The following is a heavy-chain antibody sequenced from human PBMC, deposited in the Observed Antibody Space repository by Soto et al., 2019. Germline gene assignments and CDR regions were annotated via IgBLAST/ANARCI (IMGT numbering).Heavy chain of an antibody. D-gene: IGHD6-13*01. CDR1: GFTFSRHA. V-gene: IGHV3-23*01. CDR2: LSDSGISI. CDR3: AKVSRRWYSGVFDL. Sequence: EVQLLESGGCLVQPGGSLRLSCTASGFTFSRHAITWVRQAPGKGMAWVSGLSDSGISIYYADSVKDRITIARDTSNYTQYLPLRTLRAEEPVVYSCAKVSRRWYSGVFDLWSQRSLIAVAS. J-gene: IGHJ4*02.